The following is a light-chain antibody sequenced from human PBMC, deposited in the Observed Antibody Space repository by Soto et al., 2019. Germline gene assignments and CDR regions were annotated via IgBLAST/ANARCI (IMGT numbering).Light chain of an antibody. J-gene: IGLJ1*01. CDR3: SSYSFTTSLYV. CDR2: DVT. CDR1: SSDVGRYNY. Sequence: QSALTQPRSVSGSPGQSVAISCAGTSSDVGRYNYVSWYQQYPGKAPKLIIYDVTKRPSGVPDRFSGSKSGNTASLTISGLQAEDEADYYCSSYSFTTSLYVFGTGTKVTVL. V-gene: IGLV2-11*01.